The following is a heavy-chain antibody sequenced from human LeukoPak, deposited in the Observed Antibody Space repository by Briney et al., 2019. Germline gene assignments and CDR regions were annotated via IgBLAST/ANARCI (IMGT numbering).Heavy chain of an antibody. CDR2: IWPDDSDT. CDR3: ARLAESTS. J-gene: IGHJ5*02. D-gene: IGHD1-14*01. V-gene: IGHV5-51*01. CDR1: GCXFTNYW. Sequence: GESXXXSCKGXGCXFTNYWVAWVRRMPGKGREWLGSIWPDDSDTRYSPSFRGQVTFSADNSISTAFLQWSSLKASDTAMYFCARLAESTSWGQGTLVTVSS.